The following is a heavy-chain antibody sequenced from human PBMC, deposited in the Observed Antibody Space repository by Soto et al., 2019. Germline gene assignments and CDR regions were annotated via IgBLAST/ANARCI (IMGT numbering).Heavy chain of an antibody. D-gene: IGHD1-26*01. CDR2: ILFDGNKK. V-gene: IGHV3-30*03. Sequence: QVQLVESGGGVVRPGRSLRLSCSASGFIFSDYAMHWVRQAPGKGMERVAVILFDGNKKYYADSVKGRFTISRDNSKNTLYLQMNSRRAGDTAVYYCATDGAQIISGSYLSSWVQGSLVTVSS. CDR1: GFIFSDYA. J-gene: IGHJ5*02. CDR3: ATDGAQIISGSYLSS.